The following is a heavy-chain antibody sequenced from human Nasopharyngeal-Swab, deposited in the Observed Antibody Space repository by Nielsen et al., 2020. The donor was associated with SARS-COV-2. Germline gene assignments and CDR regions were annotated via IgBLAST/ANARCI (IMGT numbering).Heavy chain of an antibody. D-gene: IGHD3-22*01. J-gene: IGHJ4*02. CDR1: GFTFSSYS. CDR3: ARDSGGYLDY. V-gene: IGHV3-21*01. CDR2: ISSSSSYI. Sequence: GGSLRLSCAASGFTFSSYSMNWVRQAPGKGLEWVSSISSSSSYIYYADSVKGRFTISRDNSKNTLYLQMNSLRAEDTAVYYCARDSGGYLDYWGQGTLVTVSS.